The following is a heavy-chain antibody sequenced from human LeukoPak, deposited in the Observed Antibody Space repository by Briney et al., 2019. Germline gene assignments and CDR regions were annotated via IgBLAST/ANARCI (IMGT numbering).Heavy chain of an antibody. D-gene: IGHD3-22*01. J-gene: IGHJ4*02. CDR1: GYSISSGYY. V-gene: IGHV4-38-2*01. CDR2: IYHSGST. Sequence: PSETLSLTCAVSGYSISSGYYWGWIRQPPGKGLEWIGSIYHSGSTYYDPSLKSRVTISVDTSKNQFSLKLSSVTAADTAVYYCARSYYDSSDYWGQGTLVTASS. CDR3: ARSYYDSSDY.